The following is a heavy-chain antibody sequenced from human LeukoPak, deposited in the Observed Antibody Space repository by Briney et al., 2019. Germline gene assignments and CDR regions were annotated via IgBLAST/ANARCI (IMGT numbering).Heavy chain of an antibody. CDR3: ARRLPYYGSGSYLDY. D-gene: IGHD3-10*01. J-gene: IGHJ4*02. CDR1: GGSFSGYY. V-gene: IGHV4-34*01. CDR2: INHSGST. Sequence: PSETLSLTCAVYGGSFSGYYWSWIRQPPGKGLEWIGEINHSGSTNYNPSLKSRVTISVDTSKNQFSLKLSSVTAADMAVYYCARRLPYYGSGSYLDYWGQGTLVTVSS.